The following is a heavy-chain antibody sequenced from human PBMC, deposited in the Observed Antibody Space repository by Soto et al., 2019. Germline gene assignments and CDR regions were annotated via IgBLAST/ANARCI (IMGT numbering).Heavy chain of an antibody. CDR1: GYTFTSYG. CDR3: ARDPEWARGGSGWYNYYYYYMAV. J-gene: IGHJ6*03. Sequence: ASVKVSCKASGYTFTSYGISWVRQAPGQGLEWMGWISAYNGNTNYAQKLQGRVTMTTDTSTSTAYMELRSLRSDDTAVYYCARDPEWARGGSGWYNYYYYYMAVWGKGTTVTVSS. D-gene: IGHD6-19*01. V-gene: IGHV1-18*01. CDR2: ISAYNGNT.